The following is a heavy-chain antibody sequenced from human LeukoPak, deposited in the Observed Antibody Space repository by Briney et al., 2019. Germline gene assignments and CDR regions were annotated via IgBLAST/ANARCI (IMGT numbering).Heavy chain of an antibody. V-gene: IGHV3-7*03. Sequence: GGSLRLSCAASGFTFSSYWMSWVRQAPGKGLEWVANIKQDGSEKYYVDSVKGRFTISRDNAKNSLYLQMNSLRAEDTAVYYCAKDKWDDYVWGSYRYTVGVGAFDIWGQGTMVTVSS. J-gene: IGHJ3*02. CDR1: GFTFSSYW. CDR2: IKQDGSEK. D-gene: IGHD3-16*02. CDR3: AKDKWDDYVWGSYRYTVGVGAFDI.